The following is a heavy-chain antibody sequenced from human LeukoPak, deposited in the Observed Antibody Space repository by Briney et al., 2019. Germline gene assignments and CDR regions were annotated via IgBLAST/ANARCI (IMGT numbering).Heavy chain of an antibody. Sequence: PSETLSLTCTVSGGSISNYHWSWIRQPAGKGQEWIGQIHTSGSTNYNPPLKSRVTMSIDTPENQLSLTIRSVTAADTAVYYCARRDISSGWSFDYWGQGTLVTVSS. CDR3: ARRDISSGWSFDY. D-gene: IGHD6-19*01. J-gene: IGHJ4*02. V-gene: IGHV4-4*07. CDR2: IHTSGST. CDR1: GGSISNYH.